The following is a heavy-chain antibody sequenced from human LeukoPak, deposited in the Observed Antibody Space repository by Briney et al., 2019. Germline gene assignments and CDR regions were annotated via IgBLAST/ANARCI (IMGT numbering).Heavy chain of an antibody. CDR1: GFTFSSYA. CDR2: ISGSGGST. V-gene: IGHV3-23*01. J-gene: IGHJ4*02. D-gene: IGHD3-10*01. Sequence: GGSLRLSCAASGFTFSSYAMSWVRQTPGKGLEWVSAISGSGGSTYYADSVKGRFTISRDNSKNTLYLQVNSLRAEDTAVYYCAKDQYYYGSGSYTGGDYWGQGTLVTVSS. CDR3: AKDQYYYGSGSYTGGDY.